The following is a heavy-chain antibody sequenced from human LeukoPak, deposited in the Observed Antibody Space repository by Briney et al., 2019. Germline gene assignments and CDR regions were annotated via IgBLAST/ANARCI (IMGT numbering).Heavy chain of an antibody. CDR1: GGSISSSSYY. D-gene: IGHD6-13*01. J-gene: IGHJ4*02. CDR3: ARLHDYSSSWYPILFDY. Sequence: PSETLSLTCTVSGGSISSSSYYWGWIHQPPGKGPEWIGSIYYSGSTYYNPSLKSRVTISVDTSKKQFSLKLSSVTAADTAVYYCARLHDYSSSWYPILFDYWGQGTLVTVSS. CDR2: IYYSGST. V-gene: IGHV4-39*01.